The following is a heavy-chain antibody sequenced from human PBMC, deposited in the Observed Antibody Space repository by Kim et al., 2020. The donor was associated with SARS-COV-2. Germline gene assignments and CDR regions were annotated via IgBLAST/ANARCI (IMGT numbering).Heavy chain of an antibody. Sequence: SGPTLVNPTQTLTLTCTFSGFSLSTSGMCVSWIRQPPGKALEWLALIDWDDDKYYSTSLKTRLTISKDTSKNQVVLTMTNMDPVDTATYYCARIHSGYDPGHWYFDLWGRGTLVTVSS. CDR1: GFSLSTSGMC. J-gene: IGHJ2*01. CDR3: ARIHSGYDPGHWYFDL. CDR2: IDWDDDK. V-gene: IGHV2-70*01. D-gene: IGHD5-12*01.